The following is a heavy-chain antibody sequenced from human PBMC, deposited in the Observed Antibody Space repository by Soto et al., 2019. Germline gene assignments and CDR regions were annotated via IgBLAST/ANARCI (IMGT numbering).Heavy chain of an antibody. CDR3: ARERHLIAVAGTYDYYYYGMDV. D-gene: IGHD6-19*01. J-gene: IGHJ6*02. Sequence: ASVKVSCKASGYTFTSYYMHWVRQAPGQGLEWMGIINPSGGSTSYAQKFQGRVTMTRDTSTSTVYMELSSLRSEDTAVYYCARERHLIAVAGTYDYYYYGMDVWGQATTVTVCS. CDR1: GYTFTSYY. CDR2: INPSGGST. V-gene: IGHV1-46*01.